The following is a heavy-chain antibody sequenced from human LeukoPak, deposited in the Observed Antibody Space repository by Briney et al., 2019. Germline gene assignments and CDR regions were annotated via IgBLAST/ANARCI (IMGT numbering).Heavy chain of an antibody. CDR3: AKDSHNYYGSGSFGY. CDR1: GFTFSSYG. D-gene: IGHD3-10*01. CDR2: ISYDGSNK. J-gene: IGHJ4*02. V-gene: IGHV3-30*18. Sequence: PGGSLRLSCAASGFTFSSYGMHWVRQAPGKGLEWVAVISYDGSNKYYADSVKGRFTISRDNSKNTLYLQMNSLRAEDTAVYYCAKDSHNYYGSGSFGYWGQGTLVTVSS.